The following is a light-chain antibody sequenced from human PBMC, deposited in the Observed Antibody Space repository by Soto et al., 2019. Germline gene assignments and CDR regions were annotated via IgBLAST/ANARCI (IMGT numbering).Light chain of an antibody. CDR3: MQGIQLPNT. J-gene: IGKJ5*01. V-gene: IGKV2D-29*01. CDR2: GVS. Sequence: DILMTQTPLSLSVTPGQPASISCTSSHGLLHSDGKTYLYWFLQKPGQPPQLLMYGVSNRFSGVPDRFSGSGSGTDYTLKISRVEADDVGVYYCMQGIQLPNTFGQGTRLEIK. CDR1: HGLLHSDGKTY.